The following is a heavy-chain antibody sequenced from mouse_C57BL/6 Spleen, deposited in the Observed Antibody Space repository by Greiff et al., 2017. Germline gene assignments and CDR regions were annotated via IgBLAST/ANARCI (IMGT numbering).Heavy chain of an antibody. V-gene: IGHV1-55*01. J-gene: IGHJ4*01. Sequence: VQLQQPGAELVKPGASVKMSCKASGYTFTSYWITWVKQRPGQGLEWIGDIYPGSGSTYYNEKFKSKATLTVDTSSSTAYMQLSSLTSEDSAVYYCARSKEWLRDYAMDYGGQGTSGTVSS. CDR2: IYPGSGST. CDR3: ARSKEWLRDYAMDY. CDR1: GYTFTSYW. D-gene: IGHD2-2*01.